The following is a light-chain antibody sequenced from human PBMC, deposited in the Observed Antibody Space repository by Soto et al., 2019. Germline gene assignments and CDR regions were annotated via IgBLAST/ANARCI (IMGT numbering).Light chain of an antibody. V-gene: IGKV1-12*01. Sequence: DLQMTQSPSSVSASVGDRVTITCRASQGIGSWLAWYQQKPGKAPNLLIYAASSLQSGVPSRFSGSGSGTDFTLTISSLQPEDFATYYCQQTGSFPRTFGQGTKVEIK. CDR1: QGIGSW. CDR2: AAS. CDR3: QQTGSFPRT. J-gene: IGKJ1*01.